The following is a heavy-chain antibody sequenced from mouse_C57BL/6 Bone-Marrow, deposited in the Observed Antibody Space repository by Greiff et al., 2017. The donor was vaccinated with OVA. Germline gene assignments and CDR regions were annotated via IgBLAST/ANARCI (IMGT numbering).Heavy chain of an antibody. CDR2: IDPEDGET. D-gene: IGHD3-2*02. CDR1: GFNIKDYY. V-gene: IGHV14-2*01. Sequence: VQLQQSGAELVKPGASVKLSCTASGFNIKDYYMHWVKQRTEQGLEWIGRIDPEDGETKYAPKFPGKATITADTSSNTAYLQLSSLTAEDTAVYYCEGIAQATFAYWGQGTLVTVSA. J-gene: IGHJ3*01. CDR3: EGIAQATFAY.